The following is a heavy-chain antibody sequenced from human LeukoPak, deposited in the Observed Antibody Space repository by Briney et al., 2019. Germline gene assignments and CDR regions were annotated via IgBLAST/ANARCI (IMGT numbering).Heavy chain of an antibody. CDR2: INEDATTI. V-gene: IGHV3-74*01. D-gene: IGHD3-16*01. J-gene: IGHJ4*02. Sequence: GGSLRLSCAASGFAFSAYWMHWVRQAPGKGLEWVSRINEDATTITYADSVKGRFIISRDNSKKSLYLQMNSLRAEDTAVYYCVRDLILVWTPGDDFDFWGQGTLVIVSS. CDR1: GFAFSAYW. CDR3: VRDLILVWTPGDDFDF.